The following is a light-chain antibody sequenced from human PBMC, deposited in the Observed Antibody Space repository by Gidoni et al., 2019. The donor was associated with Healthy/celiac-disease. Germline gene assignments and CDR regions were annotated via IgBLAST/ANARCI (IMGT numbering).Light chain of an antibody. CDR1: QSVSSSY. J-gene: IGKJ4*01. Sequence: IVLTQSPGTLSLSPGERATLSCRASQSVSSSYLAWYQQKPGQAPRLLIYGASSSGSGTDFTLTISRLEPEDFAVYYCQQYGSSVLTFGGGTKVEIK. CDR3: QQYGSSVLT. CDR2: GAS. V-gene: IGKV3-20*01.